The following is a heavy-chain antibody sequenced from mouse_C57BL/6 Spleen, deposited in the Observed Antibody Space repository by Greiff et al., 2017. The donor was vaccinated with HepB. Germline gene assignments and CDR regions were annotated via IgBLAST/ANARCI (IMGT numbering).Heavy chain of an antibody. CDR3: ARGGNYYGSSPYFDY. V-gene: IGHV1-4*01. D-gene: IGHD1-1*01. CDR2: INPSSGYT. Sequence: QVQLQQSGAELARPGASVKMSCKASGYTFTSYTMHWVKQRPGQGLEWIGYINPSSGYTKYNQKFKDKATLTADKSSSTAYMQLSSLTSEDSAVYYCARGGNYYGSSPYFDYWGQGTTLTVSS. CDR1: GYTFTSYT. J-gene: IGHJ2*01.